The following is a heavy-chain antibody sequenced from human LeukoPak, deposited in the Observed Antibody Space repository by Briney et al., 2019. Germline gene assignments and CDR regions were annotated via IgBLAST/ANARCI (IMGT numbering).Heavy chain of an antibody. V-gene: IGHV4-39*07. Sequence: PSETLSLTCTVSGGSISSSSYYWGWIRQPPGKGLEWIGSIYYSGSTYYNPSLKSRVTISVDTSKNQFSLKLSSVTAADTAVYYCARVSEISGYSYGYSPHFDYWGQGTLVTVSS. CDR2: IYYSGST. D-gene: IGHD5-18*01. CDR3: ARVSEISGYSYGYSPHFDY. CDR1: GGSISSSSYY. J-gene: IGHJ4*02.